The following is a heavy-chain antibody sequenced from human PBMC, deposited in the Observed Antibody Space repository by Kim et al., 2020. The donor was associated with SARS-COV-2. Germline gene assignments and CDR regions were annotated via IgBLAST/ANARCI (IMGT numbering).Heavy chain of an antibody. Sequence: SETLSLTCAVSGGSISSSNWWSWVRQPPGTGLECIGEIYHSGSTNYNPSLKSRVTISVDKSKNQFSLKLSSVTAADTAVYYCARVGRIVVVVAATRYYYYGMDVWGQGTTVTVSS. CDR2: IYHSGST. CDR3: ARVGRIVVVVAATRYYYYGMDV. J-gene: IGHJ6*02. V-gene: IGHV4-4*02. CDR1: GGSISSSNW. D-gene: IGHD2-15*01.